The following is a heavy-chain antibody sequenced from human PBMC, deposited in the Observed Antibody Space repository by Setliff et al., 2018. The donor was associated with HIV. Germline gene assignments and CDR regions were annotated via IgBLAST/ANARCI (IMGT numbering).Heavy chain of an antibody. Sequence: GGSLRLSCAASGFTFRNYGMHWVRQAPGKGLEWVARIDSDGSDTNYADSVRGRFTISRDNSKNTLYLQMNSLRTEDTAVYYCAKNARDYYYYYMDVWGKGTTVTVSS. CDR3: AKNARDYYYYYMDV. V-gene: IGHV3-NL1*01. CDR2: IDSDGSDT. CDR1: GFTFRNYG. J-gene: IGHJ6*03.